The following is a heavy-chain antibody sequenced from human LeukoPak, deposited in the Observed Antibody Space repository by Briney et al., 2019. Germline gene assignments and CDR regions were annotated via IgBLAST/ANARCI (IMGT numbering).Heavy chain of an antibody. CDR3: AREALAVAGTKDY. CDR2: INPNSGGT. D-gene: IGHD6-19*01. J-gene: IGHJ4*02. Sequence: ASVKVSCKASGYTFTGYYMHWVRQAPGQGLEWMGWINPNSGGTNYAQKFQGRVTMTRDTSISTAYVELSRLRSDDTAVYYCAREALAVAGTKDYWGQGTLVTVSS. CDR1: GYTFTGYY. V-gene: IGHV1-2*02.